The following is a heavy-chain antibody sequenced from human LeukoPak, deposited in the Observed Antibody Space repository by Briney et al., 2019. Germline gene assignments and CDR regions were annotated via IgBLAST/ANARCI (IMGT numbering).Heavy chain of an antibody. Sequence: GGSLRLSCAASGFTFSSYWMSWVRQAPGKGLEWVANIKPDGSEKKYVDSVKGRFTISRDNAKNSLFLQMNSLRVEDTAVYYCARGGTRGYSPVDYWGQGILVTVSS. CDR2: IKPDGSEK. V-gene: IGHV3-7*03. J-gene: IGHJ4*02. D-gene: IGHD5-18*01. CDR3: ARGGTRGYSPVDY. CDR1: GFTFSSYW.